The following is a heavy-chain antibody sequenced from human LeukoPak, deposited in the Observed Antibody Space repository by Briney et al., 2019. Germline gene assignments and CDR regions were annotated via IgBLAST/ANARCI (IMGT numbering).Heavy chain of an antibody. V-gene: IGHV4-38-2*01. Sequence: KPSETLSLTCAVSGYSISSGYYWGWIRQPPGTGLEWIGSIYHSGSTYYNPSLKSRVTISVDTSKNQFSLKLSSVTAADTAVYYCAVAPPNDAFDIWGQGTMVTVSS. CDR3: AVAPPNDAFDI. J-gene: IGHJ3*02. CDR1: GYSISSGYY. CDR2: IYHSGST.